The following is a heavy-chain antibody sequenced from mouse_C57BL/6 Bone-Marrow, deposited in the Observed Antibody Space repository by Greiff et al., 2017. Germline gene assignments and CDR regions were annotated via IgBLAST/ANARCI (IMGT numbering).Heavy chain of an antibody. CDR3: ARTRYYDGYFDV. Sequence: QVQLQQPGAELVKPGASVKLSCKASGYTFTSYWMQWVKQRPGQGLEWIGEIDPSDSYTNYNQKFKGKATLTVDTSSSTAYMQLSSLTSEDSAVYYCARTRYYDGYFDVWGTGTTVTVSS. CDR1: GYTFTSYW. V-gene: IGHV1-50*01. J-gene: IGHJ1*03. CDR2: IDPSDSYT. D-gene: IGHD1-1*01.